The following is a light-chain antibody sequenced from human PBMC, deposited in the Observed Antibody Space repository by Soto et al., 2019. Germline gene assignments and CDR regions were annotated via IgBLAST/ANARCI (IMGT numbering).Light chain of an antibody. Sequence: DIQMTQSPSSLSASVGDRVTITCRASQGIRNYLAWIQQRPGKVPKSLIYAVSRLQSGVPSRFSGSGSGTDFTLTISSLQPEDVATYFCLQYNNYPWTFGQGTKVEIK. J-gene: IGKJ1*01. V-gene: IGKV1-16*01. CDR3: LQYNNYPWT. CDR1: QGIRNY. CDR2: AVS.